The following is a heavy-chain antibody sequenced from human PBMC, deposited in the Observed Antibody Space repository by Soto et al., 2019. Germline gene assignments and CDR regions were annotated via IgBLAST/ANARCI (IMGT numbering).Heavy chain of an antibody. Sequence: QVQLQESGPGLVKPSETLSLTCTVSGGSISSYYWSWLRQPPGKGLEWIGYIYYSGSTNYNPSLKSRVTISVDTSKNQFSLKLSSVTAADTAVYYCARDRLGGVFDYWGQGTLVTVSS. D-gene: IGHD1-26*01. J-gene: IGHJ4*02. V-gene: IGHV4-59*01. CDR2: IYYSGST. CDR1: GGSISSYY. CDR3: ARDRLGGVFDY.